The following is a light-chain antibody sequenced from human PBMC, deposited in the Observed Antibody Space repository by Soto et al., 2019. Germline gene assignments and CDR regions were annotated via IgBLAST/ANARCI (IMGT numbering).Light chain of an antibody. CDR3: LQYYSYPWT. J-gene: IGKJ1*01. CDR2: AAS. Sequence: AIQMTQSPSSMSASVGDRVTITCRARQGIRNNLAWYQQKPGKAPKLLMYAASNLQSGVPSRFSGSGSGTVFSLTISSLQPEELATSYCLQYYSYPWTFGQGTKVEIK. V-gene: IGKV1-6*01. CDR1: QGIRNN.